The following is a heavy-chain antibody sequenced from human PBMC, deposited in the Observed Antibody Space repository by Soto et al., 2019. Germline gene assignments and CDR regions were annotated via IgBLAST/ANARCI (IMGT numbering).Heavy chain of an antibody. Sequence: SVKVSCKASGGTFSSYAISWVRQAPGQGLEWMGGIIPIFGTANYAQKFQGRVTITADKSTSTAYMELSSLRSEDTAVYYCARLGEDYYGSGSYYQYYYGMDVWGQGTTVTVSS. V-gene: IGHV1-69*06. CDR1: GGTFSSYA. D-gene: IGHD3-10*01. CDR2: IIPIFGTA. CDR3: ARLGEDYYGSGSYYQYYYGMDV. J-gene: IGHJ6*02.